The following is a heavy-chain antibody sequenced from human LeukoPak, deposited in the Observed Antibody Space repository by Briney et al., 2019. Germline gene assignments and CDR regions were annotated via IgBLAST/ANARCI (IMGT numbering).Heavy chain of an antibody. V-gene: IGHV1-8*01. J-gene: IGHJ4*02. D-gene: IGHD2-15*01. CDR1: GYTFTSYD. CDR3: ARGKLLLRSPMYY. CDR2: MSPNSGDT. Sequence: ASVKVSCKASGYTFTSYDINWVRQATGQGLEWMGWMSPNSGDTGYAQKFQGRVTMTRNTSISTAYMELSSLRSEDTAVYYCARGKLLLRSPMYYWGQGTLVTVSS.